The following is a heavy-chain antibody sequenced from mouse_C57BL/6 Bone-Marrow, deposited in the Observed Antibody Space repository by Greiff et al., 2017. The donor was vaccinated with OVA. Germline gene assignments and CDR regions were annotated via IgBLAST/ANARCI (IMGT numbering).Heavy chain of an antibody. Sequence: EVKLEESGGDLVKPGGSLKLSCAASGFTFSSYGMSWVRQTPDKRLEWVATISSGGSYTYYPDSVKGRFTISRDNATNTLYLQMSSLKSEDTAMYYCARQPVVVFDYWGQGTTLTVSS. J-gene: IGHJ2*01. CDR2: ISSGGSYT. CDR1: GFTFSSYG. CDR3: ARQPVVVFDY. D-gene: IGHD1-1*01. V-gene: IGHV5-6*01.